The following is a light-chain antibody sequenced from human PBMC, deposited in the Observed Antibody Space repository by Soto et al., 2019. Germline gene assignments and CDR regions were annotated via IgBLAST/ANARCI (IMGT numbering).Light chain of an antibody. Sequence: EIVLAQSPGTLSLSPGESATLSCRASQSVSSSFLAWCQQKAGQAPRLLIYGASRRATGIPDRFSGSGSGTDFTLTISRLEPEDFAVYYCRQYVSSPWAFGQGTKVDIK. V-gene: IGKV3-20*01. J-gene: IGKJ1*01. CDR1: QSVSSSF. CDR2: GAS. CDR3: RQYVSSPWA.